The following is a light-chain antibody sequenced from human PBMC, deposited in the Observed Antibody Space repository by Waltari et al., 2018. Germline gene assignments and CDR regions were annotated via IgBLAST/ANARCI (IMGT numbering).Light chain of an antibody. CDR3: SSYTVGNTLYV. Sequence: QSVLTQPASVSGSPGQSLTIYCPGRGNDVGGYALVHWYQQHPGQAPELLIYDLDRRPSGASTRFSGSKSGNTASLTISGLQPEDEADYYCSSYTVGNTLYVFGTGTTVTVL. CDR1: GNDVGGYAL. J-gene: IGLJ1*01. V-gene: IGLV2-14*03. CDR2: DLD.